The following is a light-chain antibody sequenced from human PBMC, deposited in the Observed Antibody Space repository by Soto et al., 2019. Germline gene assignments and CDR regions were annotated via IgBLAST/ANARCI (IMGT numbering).Light chain of an antibody. Sequence: QSVLTQPPSVSGAPGQRVTISCTGSSSNIGAGYDVHWYQQLPGTAPKLLIYGNSNRPSGVPDRFSGSKSGTSASLAITGLQAEDEADYYCQSYGSSLSGSSVFGTGTKLTVL. CDR2: GNS. CDR3: QSYGSSLSGSSV. CDR1: SSNIGAGYD. J-gene: IGLJ1*01. V-gene: IGLV1-40*01.